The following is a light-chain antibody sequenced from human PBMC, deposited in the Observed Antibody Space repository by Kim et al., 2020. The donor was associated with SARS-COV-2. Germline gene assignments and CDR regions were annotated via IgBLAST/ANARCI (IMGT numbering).Light chain of an antibody. CDR1: QSLVYSDGNIY. Sequence: DVVMTQSPLSLPVTLGQPASISCRSSQSLVYSDGNIYLNWFQQRPGQSPRRLIYKVSNRDSGVPDRFSGSGSGTDFTLKISRVEAEDVGVYYCMKGTHWPPTFGQGTKVDI. V-gene: IGKV2-30*01. CDR3: MKGTHWPPT. J-gene: IGKJ1*01. CDR2: KVS.